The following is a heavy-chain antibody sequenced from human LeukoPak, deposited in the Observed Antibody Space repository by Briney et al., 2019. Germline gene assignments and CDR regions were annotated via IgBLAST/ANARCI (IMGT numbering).Heavy chain of an antibody. Sequence: GGSLRLSCVASGFTLDGYAMHWVRQAPGKGLEWDSLINADGGRTYYADSVNGRFTISRDNSKNSLYLQMNSLRSEDSAVYYCATWAFYHGMDVWGQGTTVIVSS. CDR1: GFTLDGYA. CDR2: INADGGRT. D-gene: IGHD2/OR15-2a*01. CDR3: ATWAFYHGMDV. J-gene: IGHJ6*02. V-gene: IGHV3-43*02.